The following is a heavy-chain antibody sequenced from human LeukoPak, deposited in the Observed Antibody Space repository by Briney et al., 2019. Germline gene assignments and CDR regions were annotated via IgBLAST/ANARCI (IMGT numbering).Heavy chain of an antibody. V-gene: IGHV3-23*01. J-gene: IGHJ4*02. CDR1: GFTFSSYA. CDR2: ISGSGGST. D-gene: IGHD2-15*01. Sequence: GGSLRLSCAASGFTFSSYAMSWVRQAPGKGLEWVSAISGSGGSTYYADSVKGRFTISRDNSKNTLYLQMNSLRAEDTAVYYCAKDLERDIVVVVAAMVSDYWGQGTLVTVSS. CDR3: AKDLERDIVVVVAAMVSDY.